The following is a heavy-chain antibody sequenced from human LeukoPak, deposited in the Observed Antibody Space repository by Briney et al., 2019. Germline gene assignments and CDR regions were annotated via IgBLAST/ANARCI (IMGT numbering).Heavy chain of an antibody. CDR3: TTEGSSSSRYYYYYMDV. CDR2: IKSKTDGGTT. J-gene: IGHJ6*03. V-gene: IGHV3-15*01. D-gene: IGHD6-6*01. CDR1: GFTFSNAW. Sequence: KPGGSLRLSCAASGFTFSNAWMSWVRQAPGKGLEWVGRIKSKTDGGTTDYATPVKGRFTISRDDSKNTLYLQMNSLKTEDTAVSYCTTEGSSSSRYYYYYMDVWGKGTTVTVSS.